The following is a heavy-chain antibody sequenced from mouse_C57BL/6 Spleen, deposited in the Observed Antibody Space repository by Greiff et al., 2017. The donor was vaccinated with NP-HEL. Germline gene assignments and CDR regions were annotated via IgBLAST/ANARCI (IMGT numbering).Heavy chain of an antibody. D-gene: IGHD2-1*01. J-gene: IGHJ2*01. CDR1: GYTFTSYW. Sequence: VQLQQPGAELVMPGASVKLSCKASGYTFTSYWMHWVKQRPGQGLEWIGEIDPSDSYTNYNQKFKGKSKLTVDKSSSTAYMQLSSLTAEDSAVYYCATPYGNYGGFDYWGQGTTLTVAS. CDR3: ATPYGNYGGFDY. V-gene: IGHV1-69*01. CDR2: IDPSDSYT.